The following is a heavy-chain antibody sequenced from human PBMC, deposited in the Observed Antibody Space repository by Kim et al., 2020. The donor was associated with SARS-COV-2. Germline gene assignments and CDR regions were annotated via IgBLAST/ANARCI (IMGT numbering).Heavy chain of an antibody. CDR1: GFTFSSYG. CDR3: AKDLRFDDFFSWKRYGMDV. CDR2: ISYDGSNK. Sequence: GGSLRLSCAASGFTFSSYGMHWVRQAPGKGLEWVAVISYDGSNKYYADSVKGRFTISRDNSKNTLYLQMNSLRAEDTAVYYCAKDLRFDDFFSWKRYGMDVWGQGTTVTVSS. D-gene: IGHD3-3*01. J-gene: IGHJ6*02. V-gene: IGHV3-30*18.